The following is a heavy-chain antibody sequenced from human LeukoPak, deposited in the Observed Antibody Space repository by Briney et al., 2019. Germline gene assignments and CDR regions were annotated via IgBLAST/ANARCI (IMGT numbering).Heavy chain of an antibody. V-gene: IGHV3-66*01. J-gene: IGHJ6*02. Sequence: GGSLRLSCAASGFTVSSNYMSWVRQAPGKGLEWVSVIYNGGSTYYADSLKGRFTISRDNSKNTLYLQMNSLRAEDTAVYYCARAPITISSAYYYYYYGMDVWGQGTTVTVSS. D-gene: IGHD3-9*01. CDR2: IYNGGST. CDR1: GFTVSSNY. CDR3: ARAPITISSAYYYYYYGMDV.